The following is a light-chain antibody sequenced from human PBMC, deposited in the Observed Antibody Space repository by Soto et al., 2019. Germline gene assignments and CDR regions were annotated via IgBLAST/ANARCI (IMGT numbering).Light chain of an antibody. CDR1: ESVRNDY. Sequence: EIVLTQSPGTVSLSPGERISLSCRASESVRNDYLAWYQHKPGQAPKVLIYGASSRATGIPDRFSGSGSGTDFSLTISRLEPEDFAVYYCHQYAYVPYTFGQGTKVEIK. J-gene: IGKJ2*01. CDR2: GAS. V-gene: IGKV3-20*01. CDR3: HQYAYVPYT.